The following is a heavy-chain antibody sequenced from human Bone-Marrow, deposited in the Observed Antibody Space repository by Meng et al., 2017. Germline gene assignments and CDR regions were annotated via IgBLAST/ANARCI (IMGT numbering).Heavy chain of an antibody. J-gene: IGHJ6*02. D-gene: IGHD2/OR15-2a*01. CDR2: INHSGST. CDR1: GGSFSGYY. CDR3: AILGSIQDYYYGMDV. V-gene: IGHV4-34*01. Sequence: GSLRLSCAVYGGSFSGYYWSWIRQPPGKGLEWIGEINHSGSTNYNPSLKSRVTISVDTSKNQFSLKLSSVTTADTAVYYCAILGSIQDYYYGMDVWGQGTTVTVSS.